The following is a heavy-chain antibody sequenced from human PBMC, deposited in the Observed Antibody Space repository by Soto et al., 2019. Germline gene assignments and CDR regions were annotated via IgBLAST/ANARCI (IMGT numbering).Heavy chain of an antibody. D-gene: IGHD6-6*01. CDR1: GFTFSSYW. J-gene: IGHJ4*02. CDR3: ARDYSSSSLDY. V-gene: IGHV3-7*03. CDR2: IKQDGSEK. Sequence: EVQLVESGGGLVQPGGSLRLSCAASGFTFSSYWMSWVRQAPGKGLGWVANIKQDGSEKYYVDSVKGRFTISRDNAKNSLYLQMNSLRAEDTAVYYCARDYSSSSLDYWGQGNLVTVSS.